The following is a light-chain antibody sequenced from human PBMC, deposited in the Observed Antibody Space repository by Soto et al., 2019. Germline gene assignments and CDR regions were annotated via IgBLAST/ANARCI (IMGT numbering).Light chain of an antibody. CDR3: QQLRAYPHT. J-gene: IGKJ2*01. V-gene: IGKV1-9*01. CDR1: QTINNY. Sequence: DIPLTQSPPFLPASVGDRVTVTCRASQTINNYLAWFRKKEGKAPEFLIYPASTLQGGVPSRFSGHGFGINFTLTISSLQPEDFATYYCQQLRAYPHTFGQGTKLDIK. CDR2: PAS.